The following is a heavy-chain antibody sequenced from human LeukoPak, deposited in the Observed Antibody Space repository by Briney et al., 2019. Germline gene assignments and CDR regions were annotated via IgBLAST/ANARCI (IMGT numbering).Heavy chain of an antibody. CDR1: GFTFSSYA. V-gene: IGHV3-23*01. D-gene: IGHD1-26*01. J-gene: IGHJ6*02. Sequence: GGSLRLSCAASGFTFSSYAMSWVRQAPGKGLEWVSAISGSGGSTYYADSVKGRFTISRDNSKNTLYLQMNTMRAQDTAVYYCAKDHVVGATRYLYYYGMDVWGQGTTVTVYS. CDR2: ISGSGGST. CDR3: AKDHVVGATRYLYYYGMDV.